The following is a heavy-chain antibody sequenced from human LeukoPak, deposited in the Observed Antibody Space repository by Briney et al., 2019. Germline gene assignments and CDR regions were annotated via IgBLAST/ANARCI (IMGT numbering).Heavy chain of an antibody. D-gene: IGHD2-2*02. V-gene: IGHV3-33*01. CDR2: IWYDGSKD. CDR1: GFTFRNYG. CDR3: ARAPYTTGRSFYFDS. Sequence: QPGRSLRLSCAASGFTFRNYGMHWVRQAPGEGLEWVAIIWYDGSKDYYADPVKGRFTISRDNFNNMLYLQMNSLRAEDTALHYCARAPYTTGRSFYFDSWGQGTLVTVSS. J-gene: IGHJ4*02.